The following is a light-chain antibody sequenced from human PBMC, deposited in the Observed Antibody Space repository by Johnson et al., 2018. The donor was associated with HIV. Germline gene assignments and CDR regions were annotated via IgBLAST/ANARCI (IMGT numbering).Light chain of an antibody. CDR3: GTWDSSLSAHYV. CDR2: DNN. V-gene: IGLV1-51*01. Sequence: QSVLTQPPSVSAAPGQKVTISCSGSSCDIGNNYVSCHQQFPGTAPKLLIYDNNKRPSGIPDRFSGSKSGTSATLAITGLQTGDEADYYCGTWDSSLSAHYVFGTGTKVTVL. J-gene: IGLJ1*01. CDR1: SCDIGNNY.